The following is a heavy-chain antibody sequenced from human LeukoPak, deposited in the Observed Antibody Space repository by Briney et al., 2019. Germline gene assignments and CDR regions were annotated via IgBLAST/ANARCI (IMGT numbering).Heavy chain of an antibody. CDR3: ARDRRYDFWSGNNWFDP. Sequence: PGGSLRLSCAASGFSFSSHAIHWVRQAPGKGLEWVASIKQDGSEKHYVDSVKGRFTISRDNAKNSLYLQMNSLRAEDTAVYYCARDRRYDFWSGNNWFDPWGQGTQVTVSS. D-gene: IGHD3-3*01. CDR2: IKQDGSEK. V-gene: IGHV3-7*03. J-gene: IGHJ5*02. CDR1: GFSFSSHA.